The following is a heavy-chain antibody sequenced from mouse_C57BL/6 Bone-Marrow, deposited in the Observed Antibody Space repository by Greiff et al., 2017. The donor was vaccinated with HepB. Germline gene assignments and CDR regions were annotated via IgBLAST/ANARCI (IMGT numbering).Heavy chain of an antibody. Sequence: VQLKQSGAELVRPGASVKLSCTASGFNIKDDYMHWVKQRPEQGLEWIGWIDPENGDTEYASKFQGKATITADTSSNTAYLQLSSLTSEDTAVYYCTTETAQATSWFAYWGQGTLVTVSA. D-gene: IGHD3-2*02. CDR3: TTETAQATSWFAY. CDR2: IDPENGDT. J-gene: IGHJ3*01. CDR1: GFNIKDDY. V-gene: IGHV14-4*01.